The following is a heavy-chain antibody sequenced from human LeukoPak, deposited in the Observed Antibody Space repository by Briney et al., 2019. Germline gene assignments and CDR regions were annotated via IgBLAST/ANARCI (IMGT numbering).Heavy chain of an antibody. J-gene: IGHJ4*02. CDR2: IYHSGST. V-gene: IGHV4-39*07. CDR1: GGSISSSSYY. Sequence: SETLSLTCTVSGGSISSSSYYWGWIRQPPGKGLEWIGSIYHSGSTYYNPSLKSRVTISVDTSKNQFSLKLSPVTAADTAVYYCARGGVPAAITDYWGQGTLVTVSS. D-gene: IGHD2-2*01. CDR3: ARGGVPAAITDY.